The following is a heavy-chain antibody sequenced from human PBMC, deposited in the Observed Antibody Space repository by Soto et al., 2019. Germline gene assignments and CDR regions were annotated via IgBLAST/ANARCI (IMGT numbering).Heavy chain of an antibody. V-gene: IGHV3-30*18. CDR1: GFTFSSYG. CDR3: AKGGLYCSGGSCYSSYDY. CDR2: ISYDGSNK. Sequence: GGSLRLSCAASGFTFSSYGMHWVRQAPGKGLEWVAVISYDGSNKYYADSVKGRFTISRDNSKNTLYLQMNSLRAEDTAVYYCAKGGLYCSGGSCYSSYDYWGRGTLVTVSS. J-gene: IGHJ4*02. D-gene: IGHD2-15*01.